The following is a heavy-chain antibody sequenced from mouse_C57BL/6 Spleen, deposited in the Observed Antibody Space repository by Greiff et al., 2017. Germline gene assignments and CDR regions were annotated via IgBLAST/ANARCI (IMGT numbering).Heavy chain of an antibody. V-gene: IGHV1-80*01. Sequence: VQLQQSGAELVKPGASVKISCKASGYAFSSYWMNWVKQRPGKGLEWIGQIYPGDGDTNYNGKFKGKATLTADKASSTAYMQLSSLTSEDSAVYFCARGDYYGRGFDYWGQGTTLTVSS. CDR1: GYAFSSYW. CDR2: IYPGDGDT. J-gene: IGHJ2*01. CDR3: ARGDYYGRGFDY. D-gene: IGHD1-1*01.